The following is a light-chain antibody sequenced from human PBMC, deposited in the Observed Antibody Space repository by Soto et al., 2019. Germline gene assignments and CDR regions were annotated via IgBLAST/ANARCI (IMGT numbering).Light chain of an antibody. CDR1: SSDVGSYNL. CDR3: FSYAGSNRVG. V-gene: IGLV2-23*02. Sequence: QSALPPPASVSGSPGQSITISCTGTSSDVGSYNLVSWYQQYPGTAPKLMIYEVNKLPSGVSKRFSGYKSSNTASLTISGLQAEDEAAHYCFSYAGSNRVGFGGGTKLTVL. CDR2: EVN. J-gene: IGLJ2*01.